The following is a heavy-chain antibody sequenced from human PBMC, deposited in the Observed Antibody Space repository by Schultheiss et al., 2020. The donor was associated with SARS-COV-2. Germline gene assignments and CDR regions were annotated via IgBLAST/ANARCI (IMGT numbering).Heavy chain of an antibody. J-gene: IGHJ4*02. CDR3: ARAGWLAPIDY. CDR2: ISSSSSYT. Sequence: GGSLRLSCAASGFTFSDYYMSWIRQAPGKGLEWVSYISSSSSYTNYADSVNGRFTISRDNAKNSLYLQMNSMRAEDTAVYYCARAGWLAPIDYWGQGTLVTVSS. CDR1: GFTFSDYY. V-gene: IGHV3-11*06. D-gene: IGHD3-10*01.